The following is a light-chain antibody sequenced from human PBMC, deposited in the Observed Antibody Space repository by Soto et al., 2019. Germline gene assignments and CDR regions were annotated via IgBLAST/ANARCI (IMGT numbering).Light chain of an antibody. J-gene: IGKJ3*01. CDR3: QQSYSTPQFT. CDR1: QSISSY. V-gene: IGKV1-39*01. CDR2: APS. Sequence: DIQMTQSPSSLSASVGDRVTITCRASQSISSYLNWYQQKPGKAPKLLIYAPSSLQSGVPSRFSGSGSGTDFTLTISSLQPEDFATYYCQQSYSTPQFTFGPGTKVDIK.